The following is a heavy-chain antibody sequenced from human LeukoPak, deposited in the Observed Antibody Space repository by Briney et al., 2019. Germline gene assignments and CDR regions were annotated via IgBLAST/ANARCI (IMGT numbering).Heavy chain of an antibody. CDR2: ISSSGSTI. CDR1: GFTFSSYE. V-gene: IGHV3-48*03. CDR3: AKDSSRGGSYGFLLSY. D-gene: IGHD1-26*01. Sequence: GGSLRLSCAASGFTFSSYEMNWVRQAPGKGLEWVSYISSSGSTIYYADSVKGRFTISRDNAKNSLYLQMNSLRAEDTAVYYCAKDSSRGGSYGFLLSYWGQGTLVTVSS. J-gene: IGHJ4*02.